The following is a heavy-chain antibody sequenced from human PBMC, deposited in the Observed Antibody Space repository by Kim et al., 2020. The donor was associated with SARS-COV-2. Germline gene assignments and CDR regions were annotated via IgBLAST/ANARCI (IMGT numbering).Heavy chain of an antibody. CDR2: IKQDAYER. CDR3: ARGVAVAPHYYYHYGMDV. D-gene: IGHD6-19*01. Sequence: GGSLRLSCAASEFTFRTSWMTWVRQAPGKGLEWVASIKQDAYERYYVDSVKGRFTISRDNAKNLLSLQMNSLRAEDSAVYYCARGVAVAPHYYYHYGMDVWGQGTTVTVSS. CDR1: EFTFRTSW. J-gene: IGHJ6*02. V-gene: IGHV3-7*03.